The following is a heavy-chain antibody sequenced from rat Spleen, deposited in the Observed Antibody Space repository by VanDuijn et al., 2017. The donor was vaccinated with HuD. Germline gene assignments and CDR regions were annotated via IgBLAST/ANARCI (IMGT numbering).Heavy chain of an antibody. CDR1: GFTFSHYY. J-gene: IGHJ2*01. Sequence: EVQLVESGGGLVQPGRSLKLSCAASGFTFSHYYMAWVRQAPTKGLEWVAYISTGGGNTYYRDSVKGRFIISRDNAKNTLYLQMDSLRSEDTATYYCARHRSYYSSYVYAFDYWGQGVMVTVSS. V-gene: IGHV5-25*01. CDR3: ARHRSYYSSYVYAFDY. CDR2: ISTGGGNT. D-gene: IGHD1-2*01.